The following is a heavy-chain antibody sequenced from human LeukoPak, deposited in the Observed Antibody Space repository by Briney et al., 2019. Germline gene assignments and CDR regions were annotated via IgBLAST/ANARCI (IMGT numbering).Heavy chain of an antibody. CDR2: MYKNVIT. D-gene: IGHD1-26*01. CDR1: GASISSTTCY. V-gene: IGHV4-39*01. Sequence: SETLSLTCTVSGASISSTTCYWGWVRQPPGKGLEWIGSMYKNVITYYNPSLESRVTISVDMSKNQFSLKLNSVTAADTAVYYCVRRLASGDYHPLGWGQGTLVTVSS. CDR3: VRRLASGDYHPLG. J-gene: IGHJ4*02.